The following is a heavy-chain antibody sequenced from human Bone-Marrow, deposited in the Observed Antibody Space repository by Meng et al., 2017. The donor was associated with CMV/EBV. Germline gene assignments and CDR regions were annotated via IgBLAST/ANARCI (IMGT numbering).Heavy chain of an antibody. Sequence: ASVKVSCKASGYTFTGYYMHWVRQAPGQGLEWMGWINPNSGDTNYAQKFQGRVTMTRDTSISTAYMELSRLRSDDTAVYYCARDSAYCSSTSCYWYGMDVWGQGTTVTVPS. CDR2: INPNSGDT. CDR1: GYTFTGYY. V-gene: IGHV1-2*02. J-gene: IGHJ6*02. D-gene: IGHD2-2*01. CDR3: ARDSAYCSSTSCYWYGMDV.